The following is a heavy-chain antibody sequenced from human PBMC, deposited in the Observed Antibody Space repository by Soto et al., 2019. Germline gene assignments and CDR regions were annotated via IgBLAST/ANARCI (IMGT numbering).Heavy chain of an antibody. CDR3: VXVDKKLGXTXXXN. CDR1: GFTFSGSA. J-gene: IGHJ4*02. D-gene: IGHD1-1*01. V-gene: IGHV3-73*01. Sequence: GGSLRLSCAASGFTFSGSAMHWVRQASGKGLEWVGRIRSKPNNYATAYAASVQGRFTISRDDSKNTAYLQMNSLNTEDTVVFFCVXVDKKLGXTXXXNXGQGIXVTX. CDR2: IRSKPNNYAT.